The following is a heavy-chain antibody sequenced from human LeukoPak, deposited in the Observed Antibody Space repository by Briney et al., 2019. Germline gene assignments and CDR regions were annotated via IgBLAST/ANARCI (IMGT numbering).Heavy chain of an antibody. D-gene: IGHD2-2*01. CDR2: ISYDGSNK. Sequence: PGGSLRLSCAASGFTFSNYNMHWVRQAPGKGLEWVAVISYDGSNKYYADSVKGRFTISRDNSKNTLYLQMNSLRAEDTAVYYCAKEGSSTSGYYYYYMDVWGKGTTVTISS. CDR1: GFTFSNYN. V-gene: IGHV3-30*18. J-gene: IGHJ6*03. CDR3: AKEGSSTSGYYYYYMDV.